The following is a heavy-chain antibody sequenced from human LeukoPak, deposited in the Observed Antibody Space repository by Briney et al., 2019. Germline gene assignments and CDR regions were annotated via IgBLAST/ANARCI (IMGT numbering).Heavy chain of an antibody. V-gene: IGHV3-33*01. Sequence: GRSLRLSCAASGFTFSSYGMHWVRQAPGKGLEWVAVIWYDGSNKYYADSVKGRFTISRDNSKNTLYLQMNSLRAEDTAVYYCATATVAAPMSLDYWGQGTLVTVSS. CDR3: ATATVAAPMSLDY. CDR2: IWYDGSNK. J-gene: IGHJ4*02. D-gene: IGHD6-19*01. CDR1: GFTFSSYG.